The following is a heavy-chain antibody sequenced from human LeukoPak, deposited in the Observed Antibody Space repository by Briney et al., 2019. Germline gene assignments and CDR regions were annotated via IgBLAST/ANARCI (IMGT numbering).Heavy chain of an antibody. CDR1: GFTFSSYW. Sequence: GGSLRLSCAASGFTFSSYWMSWVRQAPGKGLEWVPNIKQDGSEKYYVDSVKGRFTISRDNAKNSLYLQMNSLRAEDTAVYYCARQNYDILTGYPYYLDYWGQGTLVTVSS. CDR2: IKQDGSEK. D-gene: IGHD3-9*01. V-gene: IGHV3-7*03. CDR3: ARQNYDILTGYPYYLDY. J-gene: IGHJ4*02.